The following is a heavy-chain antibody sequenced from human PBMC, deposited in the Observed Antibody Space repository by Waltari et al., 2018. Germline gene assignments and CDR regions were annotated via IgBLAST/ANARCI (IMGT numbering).Heavy chain of an antibody. CDR3: VRALTTPNDY. D-gene: IGHD4-17*01. CDR2: TTDGNAYL. Sequence: VQLVESGGGLVKPGGSLRLSCAVSGFTIRNFGMSWVRQAPGKGREWVATTTDGNAYLYYAAAVRGRLTVATDNAKSSLYLQMNNLRAEDTGVYYCVRALTTPNDYWGRGTLVTVSS. CDR1: GFTIRNFG. J-gene: IGHJ4*02. V-gene: IGHV3-21*03.